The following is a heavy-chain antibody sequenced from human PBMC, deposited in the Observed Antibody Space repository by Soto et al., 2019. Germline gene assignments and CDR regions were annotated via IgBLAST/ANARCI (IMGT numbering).Heavy chain of an antibody. Sequence: GASVKVSCKASGGTFSSYAISWVRQAPGQGLEWMGGIIPIFGTANYAQKFQGRVTITADESTSTAYMELSSLRSEDTAVYYCARDWKDYDFWSSYDHPPYYYGMDVWGEGTTVTVSS. CDR3: ARDWKDYDFWSSYDHPPYYYGMDV. V-gene: IGHV1-69*13. J-gene: IGHJ6*04. D-gene: IGHD3-3*01. CDR2: IIPIFGTA. CDR1: GGTFSSYA.